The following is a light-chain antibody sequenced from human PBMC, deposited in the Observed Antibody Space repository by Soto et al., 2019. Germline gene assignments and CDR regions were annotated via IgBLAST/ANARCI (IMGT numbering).Light chain of an antibody. CDR1: SSDVGAYNF. J-gene: IGLJ1*01. Sequence: LTQPASVSGSPGQSITISCTGTSSDVGAYNFVSWHQQHPGKAPKLMIYNVYDRPSGISYRFSGSKSGNTASLTISGLQGEDEADYYCSAYAVSRTYVFGTGTKVTVL. V-gene: IGLV2-14*03. CDR2: NVY. CDR3: SAYAVSRTYV.